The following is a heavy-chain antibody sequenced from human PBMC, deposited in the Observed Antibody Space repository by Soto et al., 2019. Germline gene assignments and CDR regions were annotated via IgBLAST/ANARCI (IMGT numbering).Heavy chain of an antibody. CDR1: GFSFSSYW. Sequence: LRLSCTASGFSFSSYWMSWVRQAPGKGLEWVANIKQDGSEKYYVDSVKGRFTISRDNAKNSLYLRMNSLRAEDTAVYYCARGAGSYFRRVVGAFDIWGQGTMVTVSS. D-gene: IGHD3-10*01. J-gene: IGHJ3*02. CDR3: ARGAGSYFRRVVGAFDI. CDR2: IKQDGSEK. V-gene: IGHV3-7*04.